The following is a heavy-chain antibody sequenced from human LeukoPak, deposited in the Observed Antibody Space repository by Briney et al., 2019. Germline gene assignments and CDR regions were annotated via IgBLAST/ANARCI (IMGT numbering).Heavy chain of an antibody. CDR3: ARGSRGGYNWFDP. Sequence: PSETRSLTCTVSGGSISGYYWSWIRQSPGRGLEWIGYIHYSGSTNYNPSLKSRVTISVDTSKNQFSLRLNSVTAADTALYYCARGSRGGYNWFDPWGQGTLVIVSS. CDR2: IHYSGST. V-gene: IGHV4-59*01. D-gene: IGHD3-16*01. J-gene: IGHJ5*02. CDR1: GGSISGYY.